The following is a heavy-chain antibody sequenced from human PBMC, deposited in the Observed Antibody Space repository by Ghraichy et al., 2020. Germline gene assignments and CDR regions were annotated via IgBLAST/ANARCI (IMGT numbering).Heavy chain of an antibody. J-gene: IGHJ4*02. D-gene: IGHD1-26*01. Sequence: GESLNISCAASGFTFSNNWMTWVRQAPGKGLEWVATIKEGGSEKYYVDSVKGRFTISRDNAKNSLYLQMNSLRAEDTAVYYCARDAKWFDYWGQGTMVTVSS. V-gene: IGHV3-7*03. CDR2: IKEGGSEK. CDR1: GFTFSNNW. CDR3: ARDAKWFDY.